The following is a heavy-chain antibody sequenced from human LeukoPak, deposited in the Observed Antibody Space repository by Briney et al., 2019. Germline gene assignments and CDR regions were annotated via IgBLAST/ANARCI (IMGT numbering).Heavy chain of an antibody. J-gene: IGHJ4*02. V-gene: IGHV3-74*01. Sequence: GGSLRPSCAASGFTLSSYWMHWVRQAPGKGLVWVSRINSDGSSTGYADSVKGRFTISRDNAKNTLYLQMNSLRAEDTAVYYCGGSGSSDDYWGQGTLVTVSS. CDR2: INSDGSST. D-gene: IGHD3-10*01. CDR3: GGSGSSDDY. CDR1: GFTLSSYW.